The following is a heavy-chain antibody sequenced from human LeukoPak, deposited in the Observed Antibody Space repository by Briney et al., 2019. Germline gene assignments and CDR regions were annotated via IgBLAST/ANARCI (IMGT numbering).Heavy chain of an antibody. J-gene: IGHJ3*02. CDR3: ARERGTDYDILTGYYRSGAFDI. CDR2: ISSSGSTI. CDR1: GFTFSSYE. Sequence: GGSLRLSCAASGFTFSSYEMNWVRQAPGKGLEWVSYISSSGSTIYYADSVKGRFTISRDNAKNSLYLQMNCLRAEDTAVYYCARERGTDYDILTGYYRSGAFDIWGQGTMVTVSS. V-gene: IGHV3-48*03. D-gene: IGHD3-9*01.